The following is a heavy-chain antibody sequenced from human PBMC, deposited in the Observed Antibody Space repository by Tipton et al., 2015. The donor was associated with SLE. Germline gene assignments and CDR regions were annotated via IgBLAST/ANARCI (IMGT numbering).Heavy chain of an antibody. CDR1: GGSFSGYY. Sequence: TLSLTCAVYGGSFSGYYWSWIRQPPGKGLEWIGEINHSGSTNYNPSLKSRVTISVDTSKNQFSLKLSSVTAADTAVYYCARTYLPAGSVDYWGQGTLVTVSS. J-gene: IGHJ4*02. CDR3: ARTYLPAGSVDY. V-gene: IGHV4-34*01. CDR2: INHSGST. D-gene: IGHD5-12*01.